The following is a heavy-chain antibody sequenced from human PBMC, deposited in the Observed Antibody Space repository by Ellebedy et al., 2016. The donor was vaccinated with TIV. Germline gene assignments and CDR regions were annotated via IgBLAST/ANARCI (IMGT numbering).Heavy chain of an antibody. D-gene: IGHD4-11*01. CDR1: GFTFNTHW. CDR3: SVRPLAPDYLYL. CDR2: IKEDERQK. Sequence: PGGSLRLSCAASGFTFNTHWMRWVRQAPGRGLEWVANIKEDERQKYYADSVKGRFTISRDNAKNSLFLQMDSLTSEDTAVYFCSVRPLAPDYLYLWGRGTLVTVSS. J-gene: IGHJ4*02. V-gene: IGHV3-7*01.